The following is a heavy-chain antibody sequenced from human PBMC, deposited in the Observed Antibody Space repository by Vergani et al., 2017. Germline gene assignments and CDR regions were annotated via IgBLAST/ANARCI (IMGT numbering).Heavy chain of an antibody. CDR2: FSDSGST. V-gene: IGHV4-59*12. CDR3: ARGSMVRGVMGSFY. D-gene: IGHD3-10*01. Sequence: QVQLQESGPGLVKPSETLSLTCTVSGGSISSYYWSWIRQPPGKGLEWIGNFSDSGSTNYNHSLKSRVTISVDTSKYQFSLKLISVTAADTAVYSFARGSMVRGVMGSFYWGQGTLVTVSS. J-gene: IGHJ4*02. CDR1: GGSISSYY.